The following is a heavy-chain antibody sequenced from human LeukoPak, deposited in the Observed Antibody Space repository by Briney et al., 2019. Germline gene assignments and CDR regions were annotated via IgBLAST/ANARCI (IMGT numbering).Heavy chain of an antibody. V-gene: IGHV4-4*02. D-gene: IGHD3-22*01. J-gene: IGHJ4*02. CDR2: IYHSGST. Sequence: PSGTLSLTCAVSGGSISSSNWWSWVRQPPGKGLEWIGSIYHSGSTYYNPSLKSRVTMSVDASKNQFSLKLNSVTAADTAVYYCARDRIYYYDSSGYYYSDPLDYWGQGTLVTVSS. CDR3: ARDRIYYYDSSGYYYSDPLDY. CDR1: GGSISSSNW.